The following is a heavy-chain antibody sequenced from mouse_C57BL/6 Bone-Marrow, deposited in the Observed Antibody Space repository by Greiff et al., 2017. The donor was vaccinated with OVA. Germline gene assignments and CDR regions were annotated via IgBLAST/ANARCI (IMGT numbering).Heavy chain of an antibody. CDR2: ISYDGSN. D-gene: IGHD1-1*01. J-gene: IGHJ4*01. CDR3: ARCDYYGSSLYYYAMDY. CDR1: GYSITSSYY. Sequence: EVKLMESGPGLVKPSQSLSLTCSVTGYSITSSYYWNWIRQFPGNKLEWMGYISYDGSNNYNPSLKNRISITRDTSKNQFFLKLNSVTTEDTATYYCARCDYYGSSLYYYAMDYWGQGTSVTVSS. V-gene: IGHV3-6*01.